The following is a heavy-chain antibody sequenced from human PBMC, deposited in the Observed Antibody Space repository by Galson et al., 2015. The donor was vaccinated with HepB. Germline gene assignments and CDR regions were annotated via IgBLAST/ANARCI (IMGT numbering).Heavy chain of an antibody. CDR2: IYYSGST. V-gene: IGHV4-30-4*01. D-gene: IGHD2-2*01. Sequence: LSLTCTVSGGSISSGDYYWSWIRQPPGEGLEWIGYIYYSGSTYYNPSLKSRVTISVDTSKNQFSLKLSSVTAADTAVYYCARNYPEDIVVVPAAMPMSGMDVWGQGTTVTVSS. J-gene: IGHJ6*02. CDR3: ARNYPEDIVVVPAAMPMSGMDV. CDR1: GGSISSGDYY.